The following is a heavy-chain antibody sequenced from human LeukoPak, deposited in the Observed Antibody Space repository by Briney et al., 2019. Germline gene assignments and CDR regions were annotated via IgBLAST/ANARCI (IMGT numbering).Heavy chain of an antibody. Sequence: ASVKVSCKASGYTFTGYHMHWVRQAPGQGLEWMGRINPNSGVTNFAQKFQGRVTMTRDTSINTVYMQLSRLRSDDTAVYYCARWEGIWFGDGTDYWGQGTLVTASS. CDR3: ARWEGIWFGDGTDY. V-gene: IGHV1-2*06. J-gene: IGHJ4*02. CDR1: GYTFTGYH. D-gene: IGHD3-10*01. CDR2: INPNSGVT.